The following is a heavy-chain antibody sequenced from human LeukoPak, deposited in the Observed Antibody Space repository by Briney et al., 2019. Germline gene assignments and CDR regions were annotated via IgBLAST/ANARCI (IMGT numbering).Heavy chain of an antibody. CDR3: ARLHLDYLDL. CDR2: SYYTGVT. CDR1: GGPMSDYY. J-gene: IGHJ1*01. D-gene: IGHD5-12*01. V-gene: IGHV4-59*01. Sequence: PSETLSLTFTVSGGPMSDYYWSWIRQPPGKGLEWIGYSYYTGVTNYNPSLKSRVTISVDTPKRQFTLNLTSVTSADTAVYYCARLHLDYLDLWGQGAVVTVSS.